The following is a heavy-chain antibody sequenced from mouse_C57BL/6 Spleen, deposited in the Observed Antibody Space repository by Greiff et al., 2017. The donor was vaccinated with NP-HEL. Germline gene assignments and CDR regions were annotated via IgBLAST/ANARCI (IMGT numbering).Heavy chain of an antibody. CDR2: TFYSGIT. CDR3: ASLIYYGYDGYAMDY. V-gene: IGHV3-3*01. J-gene: IGHJ4*01. CDR1: GFSINSDCY. D-gene: IGHD2-2*01. Sequence: EVKLMESGPSLVRPSQTLSLTCTVTGFSINSDCYWIWIRQFPGNKLEYIGYTFYSGITYYNPSLESRTYITRDTSKNQFSLKLSSVTTEDTATYYCASLIYYGYDGYAMDYWGQGTSVTVSS.